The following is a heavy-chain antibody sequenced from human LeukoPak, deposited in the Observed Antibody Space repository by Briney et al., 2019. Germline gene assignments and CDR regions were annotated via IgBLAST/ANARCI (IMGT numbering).Heavy chain of an antibody. D-gene: IGHD3-16*01. J-gene: IGHJ4*02. CDR1: GYTFTSYY. Sequence: ASVKVSCTASGYTFTSYYMHWVRQSPGQGPEWMGIINPSGGSTSYAQKFQGRVTMTRDTSTSTVYMELRSLRSEDTAVYYCARGGSFGAYFDYWGQGTLVTVSS. V-gene: IGHV1-46*01. CDR2: INPSGGST. CDR3: ARGGSFGAYFDY.